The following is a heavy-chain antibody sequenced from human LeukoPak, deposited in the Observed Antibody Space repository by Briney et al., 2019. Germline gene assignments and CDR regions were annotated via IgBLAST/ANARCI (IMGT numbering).Heavy chain of an antibody. CDR2: IGASGGST. D-gene: IGHD4-23*01. J-gene: IGHJ4*02. CDR3: NGYGGNSV. CDR1: GFTLSNYA. Sequence: GGSLRLSCTASGFTLSNYAMSWVRQAPGKGLEWVLSIGASGGSTHYADSVKGRFTISRDNSKNTLYLQMDSLRVEDTAVYYCNGYGGNSVWGQGTLVTVSS. V-gene: IGHV3-23*01.